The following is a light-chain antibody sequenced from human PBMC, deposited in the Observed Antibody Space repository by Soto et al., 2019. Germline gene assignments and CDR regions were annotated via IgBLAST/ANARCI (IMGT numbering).Light chain of an antibody. V-gene: IGKV3-15*01. CDR1: QSVSSN. Sequence: EIVVTQSPATLSVSPGERVTLSCRASQSVSSNFAWYQQKPGQAPRLLIYGASTRATGFPARFSGSGSGTEFTLTISSLQSEDFAVYYCQQNHNWPWTFGQGTKVEIK. J-gene: IGKJ1*01. CDR3: QQNHNWPWT. CDR2: GAS.